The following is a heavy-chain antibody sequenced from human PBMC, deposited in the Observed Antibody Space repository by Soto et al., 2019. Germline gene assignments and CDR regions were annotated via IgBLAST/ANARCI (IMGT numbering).Heavy chain of an antibody. J-gene: IGHJ4*02. D-gene: IGHD3-10*01. CDR1: GFTFSSYA. V-gene: IGHV3-23*01. CDR3: AKDRDYPRDYFHY. Sequence: PGGSLRLSCAASGFTFSSYAMSWVRQAPGKGLEWVSAVSGNGQGIYYADSVRGRFTISRDNSKNTVFLHMDSLRAEDTAVYYCAKDRDYPRDYFHYWGQGTLVTGSS. CDR2: VSGNGQGI.